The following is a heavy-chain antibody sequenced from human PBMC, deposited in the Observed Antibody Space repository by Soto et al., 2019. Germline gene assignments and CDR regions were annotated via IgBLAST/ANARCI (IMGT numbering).Heavy chain of an antibody. D-gene: IGHD3-22*01. Sequence: QLQLQESGPGLVKPSATLSLTCTVSGGSISSSSYYWGWIRQPPGKGLEWIGSIYYSGSTYYNPSLKSRVTISVDTSKNQFSLKLSSVTAADTAVYYCARLAYYDSSGLSIGWGQGTLVTVSS. CDR3: ARLAYYDSSGLSIG. CDR1: GGSISSSSYY. V-gene: IGHV4-39*01. CDR2: IYYSGST. J-gene: IGHJ4*02.